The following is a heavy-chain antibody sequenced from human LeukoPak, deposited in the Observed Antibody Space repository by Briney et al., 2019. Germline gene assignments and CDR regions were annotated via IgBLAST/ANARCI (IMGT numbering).Heavy chain of an antibody. V-gene: IGHV4-39*07. CDR2: MYYSGNT. CDR3: ARLALLRYFDWWGAWFDP. D-gene: IGHD3-9*01. Sequence: PSETLSLTCTVSGGSISRNSYYWGWIRQPPGKGLEWIGSMYYSGNTYYNPSLKSRVTISVDTSKNQFSLKLSSVTAADTAVYYCARLALLRYFDWWGAWFDPWGQGTLVTVSS. CDR1: GGSISRNSYY. J-gene: IGHJ5*02.